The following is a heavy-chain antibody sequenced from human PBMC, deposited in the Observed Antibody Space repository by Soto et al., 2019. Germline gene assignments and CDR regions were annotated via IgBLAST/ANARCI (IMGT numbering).Heavy chain of an antibody. CDR3: ARGGRPIFGRDLDY. V-gene: IGHV4-30-4*01. D-gene: IGHD3-3*01. J-gene: IGHJ4*02. CDR1: GGSISSGDYY. Sequence: QVQLQESGPGLVKPSQTLSLTCTVSGGSISSGDYYWSWIRQPPGKGLEWIGYIDYSGSTYYNPSFKRRVTISVDTSQNHFSLTLSSVTAADTAVYFCARGGRPIFGRDLDYWCQGTLVTVSS. CDR2: IDYSGST.